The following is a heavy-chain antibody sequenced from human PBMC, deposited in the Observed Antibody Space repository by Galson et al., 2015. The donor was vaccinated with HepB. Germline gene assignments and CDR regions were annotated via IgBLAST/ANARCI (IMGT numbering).Heavy chain of an antibody. Sequence: LRLSCAASGFSIIDYHVSWIRQAPGTGLEWISYISSGGTNIHFADSVKGRFTISRDNAKNSLYLQLNGLRGEDTAIYFCAREEVIVVAAATHGNYYYMNVWGKGTTVTVSS. CDR1: GFSIIDYH. CDR2: ISSGGTNI. CDR3: AREEVIVVAAATHGNYYYMNV. J-gene: IGHJ6*03. V-gene: IGHV3-11*01. D-gene: IGHD2-2*01.